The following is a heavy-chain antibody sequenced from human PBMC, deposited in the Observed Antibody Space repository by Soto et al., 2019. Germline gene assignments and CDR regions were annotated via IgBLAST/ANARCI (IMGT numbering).Heavy chain of an antibody. CDR1: GFSFSSYG. Sequence: PGGSLRLSCAASGFSFSSYGIHWVRQAPGNGLEWVAVISNEGSIQYYADSVKGRFTISRDNSENTVFLQMNSLRGEDTAVYYCAKSPLGYCSGSTCYSVDYWGQGALVTVSS. J-gene: IGHJ4*02. V-gene: IGHV3-30*18. CDR3: AKSPLGYCSGSTCYSVDY. CDR2: ISNEGSIQ. D-gene: IGHD2-15*01.